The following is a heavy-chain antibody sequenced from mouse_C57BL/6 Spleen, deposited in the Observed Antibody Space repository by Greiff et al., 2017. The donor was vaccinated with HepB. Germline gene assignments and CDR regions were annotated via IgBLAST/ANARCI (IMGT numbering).Heavy chain of an antibody. CDR1: GYTFTGYW. V-gene: IGHV1-9*01. CDR3: AGRDIYYDYDENYFDD. J-gene: IGHJ2*01. D-gene: IGHD2-4*01. CDR2: ILPGSGST. Sequence: QVQLKQSGAELMKPGASVKLSCKATGYTFTGYWIEWVKQRPGHGLEWIGEILPGSGSTNYNEKFKGKATFTADTSSNTAYMQLSSLTTEDSAIYYGAGRDIYYDYDENYFDDWGQGTTLTVSS.